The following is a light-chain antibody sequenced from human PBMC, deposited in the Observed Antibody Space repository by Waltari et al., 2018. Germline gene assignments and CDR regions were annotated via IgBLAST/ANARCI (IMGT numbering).Light chain of an antibody. V-gene: IGKV2-30*01. J-gene: IGKJ2*01. Sequence: DVVLTQSPLYLSVTLGESASVSCRSRQSLAFSDGKTYLNWFHQRPGQSPRRLIYKVSNRESGVPDRISGSGSGTDFALKISRVEAEDVGVYYCMEGAQWYTFGQGTKLEIK. CDR1: QSLAFSDGKTY. CDR3: MEGAQWYT. CDR2: KVS.